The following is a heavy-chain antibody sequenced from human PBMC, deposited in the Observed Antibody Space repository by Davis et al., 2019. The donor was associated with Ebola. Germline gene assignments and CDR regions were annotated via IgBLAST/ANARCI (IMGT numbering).Heavy chain of an antibody. D-gene: IGHD1-26*01. CDR1: GFTFSGSA. V-gene: IGHV3-73*01. CDR2: IRSKANSYAT. Sequence: GGSLRLSCAASGFTFSGSAMHWVRQASGKGLEWVGRIRSKANSYATAYAASVKGRFTISRDDSKNTAYLQMNSLKTEDTAVYYCTGTMVGATRVDYWGQGTLVTVSS. CDR3: TGTMVGATRVDY. J-gene: IGHJ4*02.